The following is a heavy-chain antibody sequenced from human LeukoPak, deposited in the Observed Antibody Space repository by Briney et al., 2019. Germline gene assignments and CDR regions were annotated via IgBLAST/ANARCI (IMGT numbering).Heavy chain of an antibody. CDR1: GFTFSSYD. CDR3: ARTSPSGRIYFDY. CDR2: IYSGGST. J-gene: IGHJ4*02. V-gene: IGHV3-66*01. Sequence: PGGSLRLSCAASGFTFSSYDIHWVRQPPGKGLEWVSVIYSGGSTNYADSVKGRFIISRDNSKNTLYLQMNSLRVEDTAVYYCARTSPSGRIYFDYWGQGTLVTVSS.